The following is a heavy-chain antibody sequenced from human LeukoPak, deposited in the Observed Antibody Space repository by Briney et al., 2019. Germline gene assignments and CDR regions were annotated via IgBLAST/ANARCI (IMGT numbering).Heavy chain of an antibody. CDR2: TYYRSKWYS. V-gene: IGHV6-1*01. J-gene: IGHJ3*01. Sequence: SQTLSLTCAISGDSVSSNSAAWNWIRQSPSRGLEWLGRTYYRSKWYSDYGISVKSRIIINPDTSKNQFSLQLNSVTPEDTAMYFCARGIFNAFDFRGLGTMVTVSS. CDR1: GDSVSSNSAA. CDR3: ARGIFNAFDF.